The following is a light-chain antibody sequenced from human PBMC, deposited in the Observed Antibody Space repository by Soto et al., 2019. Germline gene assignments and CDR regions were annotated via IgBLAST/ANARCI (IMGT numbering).Light chain of an antibody. V-gene: IGKV3-20*01. Sequence: EIVMTQSPATLSLSPGERATISCRASQSVSNNYLAWYQQKPGQAPRLLIYGASNRATGIPDRLSGSGSGTDFTLTISRMEPEDFAVYYCQQYGSSGTFGQGTKVDI. CDR3: QQYGSSGT. CDR2: GAS. CDR1: QSVSNNY. J-gene: IGKJ1*01.